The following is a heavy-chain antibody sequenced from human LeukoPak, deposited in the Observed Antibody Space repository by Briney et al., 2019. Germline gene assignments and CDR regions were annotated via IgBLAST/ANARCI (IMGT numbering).Heavy chain of an antibody. CDR3: ARDVLNYYDSSGHGYFQH. J-gene: IGHJ1*01. V-gene: IGHV3-23*01. CDR2: TSGTGGST. D-gene: IGHD3-22*01. Sequence: GGSLRLSCVASGFTFNYYAMSWVRQAPGKGLEWVSGTSGTGGSTYYTASVRGRLTISRDNSKNTLYLQMNSLGAEDTAVYYCARDVLNYYDSSGHGYFQHWGQGTLVTVSS. CDR1: GFTFNYYA.